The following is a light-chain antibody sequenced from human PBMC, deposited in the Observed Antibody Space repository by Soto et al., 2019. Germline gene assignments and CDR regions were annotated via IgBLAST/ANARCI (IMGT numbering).Light chain of an antibody. V-gene: IGLV2-14*01. CDR2: DVS. Sequence: QSVLTQPASVSGSPGQSITISCTGTSSDVGGYNYVSWYQQHPGKAPKLMIYDVSNRPSGVSNRFSGSKSGNTASLTISGLQAEDEADSYCSSYTRSSTLVVFGTGTKVTVL. CDR3: SSYTRSSTLVV. CDR1: SSDVGGYNY. J-gene: IGLJ1*01.